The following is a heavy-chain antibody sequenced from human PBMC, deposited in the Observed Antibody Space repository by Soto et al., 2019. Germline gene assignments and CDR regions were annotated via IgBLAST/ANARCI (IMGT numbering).Heavy chain of an antibody. CDR2: ISAHNGHT. CDR3: ARGRYGDY. Sequence: QAHLVQSGPEVKKPGASVKVSCKGSGYIFTSYGIAWVRQAPGQGLEWMGWISAHNGHTEYAQKFQGRVTVTRDTSTSTAYLELRSLRSDDTALYYCARGRYGDYWGQGALVTVSS. J-gene: IGHJ4*02. D-gene: IGHD4-17*01. CDR1: GYIFTSYG. V-gene: IGHV1-18*01.